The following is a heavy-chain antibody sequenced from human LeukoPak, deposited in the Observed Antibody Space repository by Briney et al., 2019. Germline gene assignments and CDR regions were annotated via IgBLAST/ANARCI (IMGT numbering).Heavy chain of an antibody. CDR3: ARLREAYAFDI. CDR2: IYYSGST. J-gene: IGHJ3*02. V-gene: IGHV4-39*01. CDR1: GGSISSYY. Sequence: SETLSLTCTVSGGSISSYYWSWIRQPPGKGLEWIGSIYYSGSTYYNPSLKSRVTISVDTSKNQFSLKLSSVTAADTAVYYCARLREAYAFDIWGQGTMVTVSS. D-gene: IGHD1-26*01.